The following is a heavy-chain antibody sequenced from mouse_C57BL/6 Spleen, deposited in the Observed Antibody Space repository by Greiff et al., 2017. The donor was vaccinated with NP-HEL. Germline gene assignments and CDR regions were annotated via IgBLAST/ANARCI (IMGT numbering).Heavy chain of an antibody. D-gene: IGHD2-1*01. V-gene: IGHV1-62-3*01. J-gene: IGHJ3*01. CDR2: IDPNSGGT. CDR1: GYTFTSYW. Sequence: QVQLKQPGAELVKPGASVKLSCKASGYTFTSYWMHWVKQRPGRGLEWIGRIDPNSGGTKYNEKFKGKATLTVDTSSSTAYMQLSSLTSEDSAVYYCARGNGNFAWFSYWGQGTLVTVSA. CDR3: ARGNGNFAWFSY.